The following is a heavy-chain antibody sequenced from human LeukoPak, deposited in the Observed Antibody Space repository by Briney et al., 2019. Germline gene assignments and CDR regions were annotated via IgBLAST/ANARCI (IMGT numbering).Heavy chain of an antibody. Sequence: ASVKVSCKTSGYSFTHYAISWVRQAPGQGLEWMGWISTYNGDAKYAQKLQGRFTMTSDTSTSTVYMELRSLTSDDTAVYYCERDPSNTSGWYIYFDFWGQGTLVTVSS. D-gene: IGHD6-19*01. V-gene: IGHV1-18*01. CDR1: GYSFTHYA. J-gene: IGHJ4*02. CDR2: ISTYNGDA. CDR3: ERDPSNTSGWYIYFDF.